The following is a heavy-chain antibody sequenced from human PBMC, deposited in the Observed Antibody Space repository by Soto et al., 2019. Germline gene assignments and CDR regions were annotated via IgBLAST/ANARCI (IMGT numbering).Heavy chain of an antibody. Sequence: QVQLVESGGGVVQPGRSLRLYCAASGFTFSSYGMHWVRQAPGKGLEWVAVIWYDGSNKYYADSVKGRVTISRDNSKNTLYLQIHSPGAEVTAVYYCARDTTGGFYYYGMDVWGQGTTVTVSS. J-gene: IGHJ6*02. CDR2: IWYDGSNK. D-gene: IGHD1-26*01. CDR1: GFTFSSYG. V-gene: IGHV3-33*01. CDR3: ARDTTGGFYYYGMDV.